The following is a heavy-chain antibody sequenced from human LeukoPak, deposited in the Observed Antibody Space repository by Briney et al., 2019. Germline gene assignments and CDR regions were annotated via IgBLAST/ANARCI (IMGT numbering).Heavy chain of an antibody. CDR3: ARRNAMDV. V-gene: IGHV3-7*01. CDR2: VKEDGSEK. J-gene: IGHJ6*02. Sequence: GGSLRLSCAASGFTFSNYWMNWVRQAPGKGLEWVASVKEDGSEKYYMDSVKGRLTVSRDNVKNSLYLQMNSLRAEDTAVYYCARRNAMDVWGQGTTVIVFS. CDR1: GFTFSNYW.